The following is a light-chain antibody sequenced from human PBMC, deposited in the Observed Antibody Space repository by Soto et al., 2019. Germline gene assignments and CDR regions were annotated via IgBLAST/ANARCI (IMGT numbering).Light chain of an antibody. J-gene: IGLJ1*01. CDR2: QVT. V-gene: IGLV2-14*01. Sequence: QSVLTQPASVSGSPGQSITISCTGTRSDVGGYNYISWYQQLPGKAPKLMIYQVTIRPSGISNRFSGSKSGNTASLTISGLQAEDEADYYCTSFSSSTSLYVVGTGTKLTVL. CDR3: TSFSSSTSLYV. CDR1: RSDVGGYNY.